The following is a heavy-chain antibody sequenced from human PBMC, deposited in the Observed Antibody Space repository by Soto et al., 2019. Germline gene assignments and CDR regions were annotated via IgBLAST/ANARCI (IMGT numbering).Heavy chain of an antibody. Sequence: GGSLRLSCAASGFTFSSYAMHWVRQAPGKGLEWVAVISYDGSNKYYADSVKGRFTISRDNSKNTLYLQMNSLRAEDTAVYYCARAYDILTGPMGYWGQGTLVTVSS. CDR1: GFTFSSYA. CDR2: ISYDGSNK. V-gene: IGHV3-30-3*01. J-gene: IGHJ4*02. D-gene: IGHD3-9*01. CDR3: ARAYDILTGPMGY.